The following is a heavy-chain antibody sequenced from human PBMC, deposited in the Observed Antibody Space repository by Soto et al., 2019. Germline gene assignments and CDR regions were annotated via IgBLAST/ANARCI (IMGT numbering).Heavy chain of an antibody. Sequence: QVQLVQSGAEVKKPGASVKVSCKASGYTFTSYYMHWVRQAPGEGLEWMGIINPSGGSTSYAQKFQGRVTMTRDTSTSTVYMELSSLRSEDTAVYYCARELNDYGDHEGFDPWGQGTLVTVSS. J-gene: IGHJ5*02. CDR2: INPSGGST. V-gene: IGHV1-46*01. CDR1: GYTFTSYY. D-gene: IGHD4-17*01. CDR3: ARELNDYGDHEGFDP.